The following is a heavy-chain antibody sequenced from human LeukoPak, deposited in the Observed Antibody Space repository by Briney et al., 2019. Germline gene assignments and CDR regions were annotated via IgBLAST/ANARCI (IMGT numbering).Heavy chain of an antibody. Sequence: SETLSLTRTVSGGSISSYYWSWIRQPPGKGLEWIGYIYYSGSTNYNPSLKSRVTISVDTSKNQFSLKLSSVTAADTAVYYCARHLPNSKGFGELLNFDYWSQGTLVTVSS. D-gene: IGHD3-10*01. V-gene: IGHV4-59*08. CDR3: ARHLPNSKGFGELLNFDY. CDR2: IYYSGST. J-gene: IGHJ4*02. CDR1: GGSISSYY.